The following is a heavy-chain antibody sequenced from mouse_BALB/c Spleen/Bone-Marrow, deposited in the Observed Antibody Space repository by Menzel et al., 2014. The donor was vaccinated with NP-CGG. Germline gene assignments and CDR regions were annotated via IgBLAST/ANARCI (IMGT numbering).Heavy chain of an antibody. CDR3: ARYDGYSDNAMDY. Sequence: EVKVVESGGGLVQPGSSLRLSCATSGFTFTDYYMNWVRQPPGKALEWLGFIRNKANGYTTEFSASVKGRFTISRDNSQSILYLQMNTPRAEDSATYYCARYDGYSDNAMDYWGRGTSVTVSS. CDR2: IRNKANGYTT. CDR1: GFTFTDYY. J-gene: IGHJ4*01. D-gene: IGHD2-3*01. V-gene: IGHV7-3*02.